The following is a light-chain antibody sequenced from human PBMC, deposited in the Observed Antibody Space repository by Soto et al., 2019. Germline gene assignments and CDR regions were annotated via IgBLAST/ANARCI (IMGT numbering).Light chain of an antibody. CDR1: SSDVGGYNY. CDR2: DVS. J-gene: IGLJ1*01. CDR3: SSYTSRSSSTYV. V-gene: IGLV2-14*01. Sequence: QSVLTQPASVSGSPGQSITISCTGTSSDVGGYNYVSWYQQHPGKATKLMIYDVSNRPSGVSNRFSGSKSGNTASLTISWLQAEDEADYYCSSYTSRSSSTYVFGTGTKVTVL.